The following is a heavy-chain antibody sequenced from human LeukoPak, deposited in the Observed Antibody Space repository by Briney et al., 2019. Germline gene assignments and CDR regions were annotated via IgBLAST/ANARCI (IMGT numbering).Heavy chain of an antibody. V-gene: IGHV3-30-3*01. CDR2: ISYGGSNE. CDR3: ARCSTSSGRSVRWFDP. Sequence: GGSLRLSCADSGFTFSTYAMHWVRQAPGKGLEWVAVISYGGSNEYYAGSVKGRFTISRDNSKNTLYLQMNSLSAEDTAVYYCARCSTSSGRSVRWFDPWGQGTLVTVSS. J-gene: IGHJ5*02. CDR1: GFTFSTYA. D-gene: IGHD3-22*01.